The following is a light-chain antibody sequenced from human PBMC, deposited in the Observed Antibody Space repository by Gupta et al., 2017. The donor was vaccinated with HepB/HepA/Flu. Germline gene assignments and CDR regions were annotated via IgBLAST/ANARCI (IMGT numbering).Light chain of an antibody. CDR1: QCLLHSSGKSY. V-gene: IGKV2D-29*01. CDR3: RQKIQLPIT. J-gene: IGKJ5*01. Sequence: IVMTQTPLSLSVTPGQPASISCPSSQCLLHSSGKSYLYWYLQKPGQPPHLLMYEVSNRGSGVPDRFSGSGSGTDFTLKISRVEAEDVGVYYCRQKIQLPITFGQGTLMEIK. CDR2: EVS.